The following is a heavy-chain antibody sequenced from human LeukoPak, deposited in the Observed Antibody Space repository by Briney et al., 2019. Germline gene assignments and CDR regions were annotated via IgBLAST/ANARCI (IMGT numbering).Heavy chain of an antibody. V-gene: IGHV4-39*01. J-gene: IGHJ5*02. CDR1: GGSISSSSYW. CDR3: ARTWLVRGWFDP. D-gene: IGHD6-19*01. Sequence: SETLSLTCTVSGGSISSSSYWWGWIRQPPGKGLEWIGSIYYSGSTYYNPSLKSRVTISVDTSKNQFSLKLGSVTAADTAVYYCARTWLVRGWFDPWGQGTLVTVSS. CDR2: IYYSGST.